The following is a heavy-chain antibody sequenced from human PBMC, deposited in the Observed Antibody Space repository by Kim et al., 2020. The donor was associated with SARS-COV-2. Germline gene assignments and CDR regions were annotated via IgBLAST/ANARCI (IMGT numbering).Heavy chain of an antibody. V-gene: IGHV3-23*01. Sequence: SVTGRFTISRDNSKNTLYLQMNSLRAEDTAVYYCAKDLVSLSPITEYFQHWGQGTLVTVSS. D-gene: IGHD6-6*01. CDR3: AKDLVSLSPITEYFQH. J-gene: IGHJ1*01.